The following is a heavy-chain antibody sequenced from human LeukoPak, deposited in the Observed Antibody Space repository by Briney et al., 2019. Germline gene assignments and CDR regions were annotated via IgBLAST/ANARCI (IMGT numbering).Heavy chain of an antibody. D-gene: IGHD3-3*01. CDR3: ARGYYDFWSGFDY. CDR2: IYTSGST. V-gene: IGHV4-61*02. CDR1: GGSISSGSYY. J-gene: IGHJ4*02. Sequence: NPSETLSLTCTVSGGSISSGSYYWSWIRQPAGKGLEWIGRIYTSGSTNYNPSLKSRVTISVDTSKNQFSLKLSSVTAADTAVYHCARGYYDFWSGFDYWGQGTLVTVSS.